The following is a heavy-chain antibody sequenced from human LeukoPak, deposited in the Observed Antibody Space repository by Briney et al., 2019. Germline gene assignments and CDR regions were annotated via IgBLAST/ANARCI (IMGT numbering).Heavy chain of an antibody. CDR3: VRDGGVSGYDLLDY. CDR2: INQDGSEE. J-gene: IGHJ4*02. V-gene: IGHV3-7*01. Sequence: GGSLRLSCAASGFTFSHYWMTWVRQAPGKGLEWVAHINQDGSEEHYMDSVKARFTISRDNAKNSLSLQMNSLRAEDTAVYYCVRDGGVSGYDLLDYWAQGTLVTVSS. D-gene: IGHD5-12*01. CDR1: GFTFSHYW.